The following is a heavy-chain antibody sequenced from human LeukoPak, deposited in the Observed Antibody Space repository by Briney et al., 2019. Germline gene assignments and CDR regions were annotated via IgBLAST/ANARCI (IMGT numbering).Heavy chain of an antibody. V-gene: IGHV4-39*02. J-gene: IGHJ5*02. CDR3: ARDRPELLPVWFDP. Sequence: SETLSLTCTVSGGSISSSSYYWGWIRQPPGKGLEWIGSIYYSGSTYYNPSLKSRVTISVDTSKNQFSLKLSSVTAADTAVHYCARDRPELLPVWFDPWGQGTLVTVSS. CDR1: GGSISSSSYY. D-gene: IGHD3-22*01. CDR2: IYYSGST.